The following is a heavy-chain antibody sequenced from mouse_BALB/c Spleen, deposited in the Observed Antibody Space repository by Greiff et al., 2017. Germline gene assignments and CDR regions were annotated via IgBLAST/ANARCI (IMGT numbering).Heavy chain of an antibody. CDR3: ARGGGNYLYYFDD. V-gene: IGHV5-6-5*01. CDR2: ISSGGST. CDR1: GFTFSSYA. D-gene: IGHD2-1*01. J-gene: IGHJ2*01. Sequence: EVKLVESGGGLVKPGGSLKLSCAASGFTFSSYAMSWVRQTPEKRLEWVASISSGGSTYYPDSVKGRFTISRDNARNILYLQMSSLRSEDTAMYYCARGGGNYLYYFDDWGQGTTLTVSS.